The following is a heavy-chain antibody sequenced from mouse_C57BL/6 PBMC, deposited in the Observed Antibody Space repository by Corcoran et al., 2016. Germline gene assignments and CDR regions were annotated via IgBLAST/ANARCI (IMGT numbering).Heavy chain of an antibody. Sequence: EVQLQQSGPELVKPGASVKISCKASGYTFTDYYMNWVKQSHGKSLEWIGEITPNNGGTSYNQKFKGKATLTVDKSSSTAYMELRSLTSADSAVYYWARLGAQAFDYWGQGTTLTVSS. V-gene: IGHV1-26*01. D-gene: IGHD3-2*02. CDR1: GYTFTDYY. CDR2: ITPNNGGT. J-gene: IGHJ2*01. CDR3: ARLGAQAFDY.